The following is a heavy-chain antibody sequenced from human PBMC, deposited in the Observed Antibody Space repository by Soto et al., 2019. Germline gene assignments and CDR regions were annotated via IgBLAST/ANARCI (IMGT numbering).Heavy chain of an antibody. D-gene: IGHD4-17*01. Sequence: QVQLVESGGGVVQPGRSLRLSCAASGFTFSSNAMHWVRQAPGKGLEWVAVMSYDGSNEYYADSVKGRFTISRDNSKNTLCRQMNSLRAEDTAVYYCARDSILSGTTRPPPLDYWGQGTLVTVSS. J-gene: IGHJ4*02. CDR1: GFTFSSNA. V-gene: IGHV3-30-3*01. CDR3: ARDSILSGTTRPPPLDY. CDR2: MSYDGSNE.